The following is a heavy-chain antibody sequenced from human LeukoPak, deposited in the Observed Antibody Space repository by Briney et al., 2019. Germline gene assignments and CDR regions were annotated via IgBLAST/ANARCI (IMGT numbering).Heavy chain of an antibody. D-gene: IGHD3-22*01. Sequence: GGSLRLSCAASGFTFSNAYMNWVRQAPGKGLEWVSSISGSFGSTYYADSVKGRFTMSRDNSKNTLYLQMNSLRVEDTAVYYCAKDSSGVRDTSGYYNYWGQGTLVTVSS. CDR2: ISGSFGST. CDR1: GFTFSNAY. V-gene: IGHV3-23*01. CDR3: AKDSSGVRDTSGYYNY. J-gene: IGHJ4*02.